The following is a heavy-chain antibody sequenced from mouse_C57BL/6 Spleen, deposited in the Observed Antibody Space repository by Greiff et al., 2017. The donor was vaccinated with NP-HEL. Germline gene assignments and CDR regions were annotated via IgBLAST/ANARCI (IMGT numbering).Heavy chain of an antibody. V-gene: IGHV14-2*01. Sequence: VQLQQSGAELVKPGASVKLSCTASGFNITDYYMHWVKQRHEQGLEWIGRIDPEDGATKYDPKFQGKATITADTSSNTAYLQLSSLTSEDTAVYYCDSNNLGGYYAMDYWGQGTSVTVSS. CDR3: DSNNLGGYYAMDY. CDR1: GFNITDYY. D-gene: IGHD6-1*01. CDR2: IDPEDGAT. J-gene: IGHJ4*01.